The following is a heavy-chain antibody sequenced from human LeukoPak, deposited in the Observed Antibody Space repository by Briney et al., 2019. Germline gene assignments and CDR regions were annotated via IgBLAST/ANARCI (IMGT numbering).Heavy chain of an antibody. CDR2: ITHSGST. CDR1: GGSFSGYY. D-gene: IGHD2-2*02. CDR3: ARHLRHCTSTSCYTHDAFDI. J-gene: IGHJ3*02. Sequence: SETLSLTCAVYGGSFSGYYWSWIRQPPGKGLEWIGEITHSGSTNHNPSLKSRITLSIDTPKNQFSLKLSSVTAADTAVYYCARHLRHCTSTSCYTHDAFDIWGQGTMVTVSS. V-gene: IGHV4-34*01.